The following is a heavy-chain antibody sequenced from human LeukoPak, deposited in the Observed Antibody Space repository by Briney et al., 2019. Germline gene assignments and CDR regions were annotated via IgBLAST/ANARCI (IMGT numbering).Heavy chain of an antibody. CDR2: ISGYQGST. Sequence: AASVKVSCKASGYTFTNYGIAWVRQAAGQGLEWIGWISGYQGSTKYAQYFQDRVTMSIDTSTNPAYMDLRSLRSDDTAIYFCARSDLGTITAGRFEYWGQGTLVAVSS. J-gene: IGHJ4*02. V-gene: IGHV1-18*01. CDR3: ARSDLGTITAGRFEY. D-gene: IGHD5-12*01. CDR1: GYTFTNYG.